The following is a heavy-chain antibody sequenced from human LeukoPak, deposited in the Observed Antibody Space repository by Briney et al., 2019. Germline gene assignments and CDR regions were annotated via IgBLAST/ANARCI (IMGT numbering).Heavy chain of an antibody. V-gene: IGHV1-2*02. CDR2: INPNSGGT. CDR1: GYTFTGYY. J-gene: IGHJ3*02. CDR3: ARERIVVVTLSDAVDI. D-gene: IGHD2-21*02. Sequence: GASVKVSCKASGYTFTGYYIHWVRQAPGQGLEWMGWINPNSGGTKYAQNFQGRVTVTRDTSISTAYMELSSLTSDDTAVYYCARERIVVVTLSDAVDIWGQGTMVTVSS.